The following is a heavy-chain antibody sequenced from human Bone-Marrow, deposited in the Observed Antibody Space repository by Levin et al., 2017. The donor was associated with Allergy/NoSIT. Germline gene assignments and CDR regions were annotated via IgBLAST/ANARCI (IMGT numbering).Heavy chain of an antibody. V-gene: IGHV4-34*01. CDR2: IDHTGST. CDR3: ATEQQVDRLFNHYYGLDV. D-gene: IGHD6-13*01. CDR1: GASFSGYY. J-gene: IGHJ6*02. Sequence: SETLSLTCALYGASFSGYYWTWIRQSPGGGLEWIGEIDHTGSTNYNPSLKSRVNISVDMSKKQFSLSLSSVTAADTAVYYCATEQQVDRLFNHYYGLDVWGQGTTVTVSS.